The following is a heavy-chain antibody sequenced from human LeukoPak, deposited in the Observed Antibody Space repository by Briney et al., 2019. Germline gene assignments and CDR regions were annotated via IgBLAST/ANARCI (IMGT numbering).Heavy chain of an antibody. Sequence: SETLSLTCSAAGGSISSTPCYWGWIRQPPGKGLEWIGSLHYRGSTHYNPSLKTRVTISVDTSKNQFSLKLSSVTAADTAVYYCASQAPGGNSFNQDFWGQGTLVTVSS. CDR3: ASQAPGGNSFNQDF. CDR1: GGSISSTPCY. CDR2: LHYRGST. J-gene: IGHJ4*02. D-gene: IGHD4-23*01. V-gene: IGHV4-39*01.